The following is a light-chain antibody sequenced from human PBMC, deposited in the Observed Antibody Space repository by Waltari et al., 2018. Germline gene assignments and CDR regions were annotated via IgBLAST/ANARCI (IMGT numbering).Light chain of an antibody. CDR1: QDISNY. Sequence: DIQMTQSPSSLSASVGDRVTITCQASQDISNYLNWYQQKPGKAPKLLIYDASSLEIGVPSRFTGSGFGTDFTLTISSLQPEDFATYYCQQYENVPPVTFGGGTKVDI. CDR2: DAS. CDR3: QQYENVPPVT. J-gene: IGKJ4*01. V-gene: IGKV1-33*01.